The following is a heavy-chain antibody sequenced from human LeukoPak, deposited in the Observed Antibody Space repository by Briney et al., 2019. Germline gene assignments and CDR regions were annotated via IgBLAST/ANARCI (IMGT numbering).Heavy chain of an antibody. CDR3: AKGRSGLQFDLDY. J-gene: IGHJ4*02. V-gene: IGHV3-30*18. D-gene: IGHD3-10*01. Sequence: GGSLRLSCAASGFTFSSYAMHWVRQAPGKGLEWVALISSDGSNIYYADSVKGRLTISRDNSKNTLYLQMNSLRAEDTAVYYCAKGRSGLQFDLDYWGQGTLVTVSS. CDR2: ISSDGSNI. CDR1: GFTFSSYA.